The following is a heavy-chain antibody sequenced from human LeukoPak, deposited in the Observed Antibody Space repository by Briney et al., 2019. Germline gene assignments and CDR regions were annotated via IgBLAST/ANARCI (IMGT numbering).Heavy chain of an antibody. D-gene: IGHD5-24*01. CDR2: IYYSGST. CDR1: GGSISSSSYY. J-gene: IGHJ4*02. V-gene: IGHV4-39*01. CDR3: ARLERRDGYNR. Sequence: PSETLSLTCTVSGGSISSSSYYWGWIRQPPGKGLEWIGSIYYSGSTYYNPSLKSRVTISVDTSKNQFSLKLSSVTAADTAVYYCARLERRDGYNRWGQGTLVTVSS.